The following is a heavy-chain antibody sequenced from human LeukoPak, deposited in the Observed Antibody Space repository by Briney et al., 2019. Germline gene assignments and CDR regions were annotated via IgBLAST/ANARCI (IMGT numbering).Heavy chain of an antibody. V-gene: IGHV3-23*01. J-gene: IGHJ4*02. CDR3: AKSDVEAAASSAYFDF. D-gene: IGHD6-13*01. CDR1: RFTFSDFA. Sequence: GGSLRLSCAASRFTFSDFAMSWVRQAPGKGLEWVSTISGNGGSTYYADSVKGRFTVTRDNSKNILYLQMNSPTVEDTAVYFCAKSDVEAAASSAYFDFWGQGSLVTVSS. CDR2: ISGNGGST.